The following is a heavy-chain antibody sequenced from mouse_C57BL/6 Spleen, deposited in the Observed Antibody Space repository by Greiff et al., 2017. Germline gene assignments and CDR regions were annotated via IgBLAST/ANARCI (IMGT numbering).Heavy chain of an antibody. CDR1: GFSLTSYG. J-gene: IGHJ3*01. CDR2: IWSGGSR. Sequence: QVQLQQSGPGLVQPSQSLSITCTVSGFSLTSYGVHWVRQSPGKGLEWLGVIWSGGSRANNAAFISRLSISKDNSKSQVFFKKNNLQADDTAIDYCARNGYYSSSWVAYWGQGTLVTVSA. D-gene: IGHD1-1*01. CDR3: ARNGYYSSSWVAY. V-gene: IGHV2-2*01.